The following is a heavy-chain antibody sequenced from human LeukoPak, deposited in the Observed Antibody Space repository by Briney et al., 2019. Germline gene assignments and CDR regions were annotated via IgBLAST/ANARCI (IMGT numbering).Heavy chain of an antibody. CDR3: ARGPNYGGNSKDFDY. Sequence: TSETLSLTCAVYGGSFSGYYWSWIRQPPGKGLEWIGEINHSGSTNYNPSLKSRVTTSVDTSKNQFSLKLSSVTAADTAVYYCARGPNYGGNSKDFDYWGQGTLVTVSS. CDR2: INHSGST. CDR1: GGSFSGYY. J-gene: IGHJ4*02. V-gene: IGHV4-34*01. D-gene: IGHD4-23*01.